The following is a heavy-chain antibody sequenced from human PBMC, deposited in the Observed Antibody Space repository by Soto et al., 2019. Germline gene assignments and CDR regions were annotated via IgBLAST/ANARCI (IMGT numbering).Heavy chain of an antibody. CDR1: GGTFSSYA. CDR2: IIPIFGTA. D-gene: IGHD1-7*01. V-gene: IGHV1-69*01. J-gene: IGHJ6*02. Sequence: QVQLVQSGAEVKKPGSSVKVSCKASGGTFSSYAISWVRQAPGQGLEWMGGIIPIFGTANYAQEFQGRVTITADESTSTAYMELSSLRSEDTAVYYCARDESVVTGTTGGGMDVWGQGTTVTVSS. CDR3: ARDESVVTGTTGGGMDV.